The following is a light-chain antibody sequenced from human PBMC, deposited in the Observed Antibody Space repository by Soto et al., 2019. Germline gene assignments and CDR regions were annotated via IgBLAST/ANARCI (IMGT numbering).Light chain of an antibody. CDR3: QQYGYSSWT. V-gene: IGKV3-20*01. CDR1: QSVSSSY. CDR2: GAS. J-gene: IGKJ1*01. Sequence: EIVLTQSPGTLSLSPGERATLSCRASQSVSSSYLAWYQQKPGQAPRLLIYGASSSATGIPDRFSGSGSGTDFTLTISRLEPEDFAVYYCQQYGYSSWTFGRGTKVEIK.